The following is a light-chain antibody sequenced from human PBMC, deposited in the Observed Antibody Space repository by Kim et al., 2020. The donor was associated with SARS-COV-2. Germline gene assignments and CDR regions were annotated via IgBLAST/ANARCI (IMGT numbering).Light chain of an antibody. Sequence: QSALTQPASVSGSPGQSMTISCTGTSSDVGGYNYVSWYQQHPGKAPKLMIYDVSKRPSGVSNRFSGSTSGNTASLTISGLQAEDEADYYCSSYTSSSTFVFGGGTQLTVL. CDR1: SSDVGGYNY. CDR2: DVS. J-gene: IGLJ2*01. V-gene: IGLV2-14*01. CDR3: SSYTSSSTFV.